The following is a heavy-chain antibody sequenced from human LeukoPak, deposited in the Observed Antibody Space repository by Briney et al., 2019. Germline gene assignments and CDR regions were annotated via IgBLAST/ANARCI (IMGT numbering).Heavy chain of an antibody. J-gene: IGHJ5*02. CDR3: ARYYYGSGSYIWFDP. V-gene: IGHV4-39*01. CDR1: GGSISSSSFY. Sequence: SETLSLTCTVSGGSISSSSFYWGWIRQPPGKGLEWIGSLYYSGNTYYNPSLKSRVTISVDTSKSQFSLKLSSVTATDTAVYYCARYYYGSGSYIWFDPWGQGTLATVSS. CDR2: LYYSGNT. D-gene: IGHD3-10*01.